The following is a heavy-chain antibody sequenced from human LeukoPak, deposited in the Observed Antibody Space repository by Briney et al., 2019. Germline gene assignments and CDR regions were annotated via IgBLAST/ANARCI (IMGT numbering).Heavy chain of an antibody. V-gene: IGHV4-61*02. J-gene: IGHJ4*02. D-gene: IGHD3-16*01. Sequence: SQTLSLTCTVSGGSISSGSYYWSWIRQPAGKGLEWIGRIYTSGSTNYNPSLKSRVTISVDTSKNQFSLKLSSVTAADTAVYYCASGGLGLRVFDYWGQGTLVTVSS. CDR1: GGSISSGSYY. CDR3: ASGGLGLRVFDY. CDR2: IYTSGST.